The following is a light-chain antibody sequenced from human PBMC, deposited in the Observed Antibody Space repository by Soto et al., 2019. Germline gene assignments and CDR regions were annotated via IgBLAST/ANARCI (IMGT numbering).Light chain of an antibody. Sequence: QAVVTQPPSASGTPGQRVTISCSGSSSNIGSNTVNWYHQLPGTAPKLLIYGSDQRPSGVPDRFSGSKSGTSASLAISGLQSEDEADYYCAAWDDSLNGVVFGGGTQLTVL. CDR3: AAWDDSLNGVV. J-gene: IGLJ2*01. CDR2: GSD. CDR1: SSNIGSNT. V-gene: IGLV1-44*01.